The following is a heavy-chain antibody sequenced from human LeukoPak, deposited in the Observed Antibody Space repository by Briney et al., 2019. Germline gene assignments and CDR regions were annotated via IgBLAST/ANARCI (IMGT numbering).Heavy chain of an antibody. V-gene: IGHV3-74*01. CDR3: ARDLTYGSNWFDP. CDR1: GFTYRNYW. D-gene: IGHD4-17*01. Sequence: GGSLRLSCAASGFTYRNYWMHWVRQAPGKGLVWVSRIKSDGSDTSYADSVKGRFTVSRDNAKNTLYLQMNSLRVEDTAVYYCARDLTYGSNWFDPWGQGTLVTVSS. J-gene: IGHJ5*02. CDR2: IKSDGSDT.